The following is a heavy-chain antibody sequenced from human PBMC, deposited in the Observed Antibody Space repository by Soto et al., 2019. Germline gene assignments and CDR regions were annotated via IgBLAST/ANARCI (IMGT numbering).Heavy chain of an antibody. CDR1: GYTFTSYY. J-gene: IGHJ6*02. Sequence: QVQLVQSGAEVKKPGASVKVSCKASGYTFTSYYIHCVRQAPGQGLEWMGVINPSGGGTSYAQKFQGRVTMTRDTSTSTVYMELSSLRSEDTAVYYCARVRGGELYDGMDGWGQGTMVTVSS. V-gene: IGHV1-46*01. CDR3: ARVRGGELYDGMDG. CDR2: INPSGGGT. D-gene: IGHD3-10*01.